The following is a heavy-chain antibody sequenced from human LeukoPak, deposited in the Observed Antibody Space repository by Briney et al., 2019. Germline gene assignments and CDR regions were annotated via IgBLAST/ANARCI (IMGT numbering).Heavy chain of an antibody. V-gene: IGHV3-23*01. CDR3: AKKSSNTAMVSGSFDP. Sequence: GGSLRLSCAASGFTFSSYAMSWGREAPGKGLEWVSAISGSGGSTYYADSVKGGFTISTDNSKTTLYLQMNSLRAADTAVYYCAKKSSNTAMVSGSFDPCGQGSLVNASS. CDR2: ISGSGGST. D-gene: IGHD5-18*01. CDR1: GFTFSSYA. J-gene: IGHJ5*02.